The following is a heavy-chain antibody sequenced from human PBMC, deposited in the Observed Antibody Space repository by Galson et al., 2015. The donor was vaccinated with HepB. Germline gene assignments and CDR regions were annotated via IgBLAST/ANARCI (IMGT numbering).Heavy chain of an antibody. CDR2: IYSGGST. CDR3: AATSIAAAGTGDY. CDR1: GFTVSSNY. D-gene: IGHD6-13*01. J-gene: IGHJ4*02. Sequence: SLRLSCAASGFTVSSNYMSWVRQAPGKGLEWVSVIYSGGSTYYADSVKGRFTISRDNSKNTLYLQMNSLRAEDTAVYYCAATSIAAAGTGDYWGQGTLVTVSS. V-gene: IGHV3-66*01.